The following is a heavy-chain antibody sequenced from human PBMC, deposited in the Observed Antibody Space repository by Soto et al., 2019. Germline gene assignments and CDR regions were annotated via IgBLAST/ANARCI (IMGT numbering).Heavy chain of an antibody. J-gene: IGHJ4*02. CDR3: ARVIGSGWSKTFDS. CDR2: IHYRGST. D-gene: IGHD6-19*01. CDR1: GGSISSGDYY. Sequence: SETLSLTCTVSGGSISSGDYYWSWIRQPPGKGLEWIGYIHYRGSTYYNPSLKSRVTISVDTSKTQFSLKLSSVTAADTAVYYCARVIGSGWSKTFDSWGQGTLVTVSS. V-gene: IGHV4-30-4*01.